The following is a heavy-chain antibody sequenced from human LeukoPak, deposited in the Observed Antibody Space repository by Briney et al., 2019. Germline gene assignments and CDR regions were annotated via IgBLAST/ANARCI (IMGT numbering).Heavy chain of an antibody. J-gene: IGHJ4*02. CDR1: GFTFSNYW. CDR2: INSDVSST. CDR3: ARVSGTTGGNFDY. Sequence: PGGSLRLSSAASGFTFSNYWMHWVRQAPGKGLVWVSRINSDVSSTSYADSVKGRFTISRDNAKNTLYLQMNSLRAEDTAVYFCARVSGTTGGNFDYWGQGTLVTVSS. V-gene: IGHV3-74*01. D-gene: IGHD1-14*01.